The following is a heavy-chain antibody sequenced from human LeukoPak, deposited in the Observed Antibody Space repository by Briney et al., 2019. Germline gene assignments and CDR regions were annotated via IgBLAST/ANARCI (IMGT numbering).Heavy chain of an antibody. V-gene: IGHV3-30*14. CDR1: GFTFSDYS. J-gene: IGHJ4*02. CDR3: ARDRGYCSGGSCYWFGFDY. Sequence: GGALRLSCAASGFTFSDYSMHWVRQAPGKGLEWVALISYDGSNKYYSDSVRGQFTISRDNSKNTLYLQMNSLRAEDTAVYYCARDRGYCSGGSCYWFGFDYWGQGTLVTVSS. D-gene: IGHD2-15*01. CDR2: ISYDGSNK.